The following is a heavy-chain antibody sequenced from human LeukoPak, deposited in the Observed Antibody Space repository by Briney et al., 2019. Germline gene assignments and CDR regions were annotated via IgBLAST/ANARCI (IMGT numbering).Heavy chain of an antibody. CDR2: INPNSGGT. D-gene: IGHD2-2*02. J-gene: IGHJ4*02. CDR3: VPILGYCSSTSCYTPPPGFDY. V-gene: IGHV1-2*02. Sequence: GASVKVSCKASGYTFTGYYMHWVRQAPGQGLEWMGWINPNSGGTNYAQKFQGRVTMTRDTSISTAYMELSRLRSDDTAVYYCVPILGYCSSTSCYTPPPGFDYWGQGTLVTVSS. CDR1: GYTFTGYY.